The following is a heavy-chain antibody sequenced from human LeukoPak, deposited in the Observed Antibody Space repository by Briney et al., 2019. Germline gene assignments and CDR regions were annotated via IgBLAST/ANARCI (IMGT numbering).Heavy chain of an antibody. CDR2: ISDSSGST. V-gene: IGHV3-23*01. CDR1: GFTFTSYA. D-gene: IGHD4-17*01. CDR3: AKTLHYGHYGKFDY. J-gene: IGHJ4*02. Sequence: GGTLRLSCAASGFTFTSYAMNWVRQAPGKGPEWVSTISDSSGSTYYADSEKGRFTISRDNSKNTLYLQMNSLRAEDTAVYYCAKTLHYGHYGKFDYWGQGTLVTVSS.